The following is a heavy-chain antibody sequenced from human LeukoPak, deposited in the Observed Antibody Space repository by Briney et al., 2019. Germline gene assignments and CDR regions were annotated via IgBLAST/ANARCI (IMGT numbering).Heavy chain of an antibody. CDR2: IKEDGTET. V-gene: IGHV3-7*03. D-gene: IGHD5-24*01. J-gene: IGHJ4*02. CDR1: GFIFSSNW. CDR3: AKEGRSLQTY. Sequence: GGSLRLSCAASGFIFSSNWMSWVRLAPGKGLEWVANIKEDGTETYYVDSVKGRFTISRDNAKNSLYLQKNSLRVEDTAVYYCAKEGRSLQTYWGQGTLVTVSS.